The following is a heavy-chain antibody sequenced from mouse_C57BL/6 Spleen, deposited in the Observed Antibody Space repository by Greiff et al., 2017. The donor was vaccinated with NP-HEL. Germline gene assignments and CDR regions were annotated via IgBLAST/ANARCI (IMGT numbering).Heavy chain of an antibody. J-gene: IGHJ3*01. CDR3: ARVDEGFAY. V-gene: IGHV5-16*01. CDR2: INYDGSST. Sequence: DVKLVESEGGLVQPGSSMKLSCTASGFTFSDYYMAWVRQVPEKGLEWVANINYDGSSTYYLDSLKSRFIISRDNAKNILYLQMSSLKSEDTATYYCARVDEGFAYWGQGTLVTVSA. CDR1: GFTFSDYY.